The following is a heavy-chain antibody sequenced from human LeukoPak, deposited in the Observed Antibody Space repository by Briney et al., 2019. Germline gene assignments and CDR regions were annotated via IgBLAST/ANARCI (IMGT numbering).Heavy chain of an antibody. J-gene: IGHJ4*02. CDR2: FGTRSTSI. V-gene: IGHV3-21*01. D-gene: IGHD3-22*01. Sequence: GGSLRLSCTASGFTFSGYSTNWIRQAPGKGLEWVSSFGTRSTSIYHAGSVKGRFAISRDNAKNSLYLQMNSLRAEDTALYYCAREVSEGFDFWGQGTLVTVSS. CDR1: GFTFSGYS. CDR3: AREVSEGFDF.